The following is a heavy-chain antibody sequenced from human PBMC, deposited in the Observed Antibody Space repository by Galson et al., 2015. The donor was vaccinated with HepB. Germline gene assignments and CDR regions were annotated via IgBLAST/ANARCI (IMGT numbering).Heavy chain of an antibody. Sequence: SLRLSCAASGFTFSSYWMHWVRQAPGKGLVWVSRINSDGSSTNYADSVEGRFTISRDNAKNTLYLQMNSLRAEDTAVYYCARDAYNFHYFDNWGQGTLVTVSS. CDR2: INSDGSST. CDR3: ARDAYNFHYFDN. D-gene: IGHD2/OR15-2a*01. V-gene: IGHV3-74*01. CDR1: GFTFSSYW. J-gene: IGHJ4*02.